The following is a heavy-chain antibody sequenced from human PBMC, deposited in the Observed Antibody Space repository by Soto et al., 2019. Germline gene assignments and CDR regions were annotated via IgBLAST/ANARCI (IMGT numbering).Heavy chain of an antibody. Sequence: GGSLRLSCAASGFIFNSYAMSWVRQAPGKGLEWVSTLTSTGGTYYADSVKGRFPISRDNSKNTLYLQMNNLRADDTAVYYWAKDGDLYSGYFDYWGLGTLVTVSS. J-gene: IGHJ4*02. CDR3: AKDGDLYSGYFDY. CDR2: LTSTGGT. D-gene: IGHD3-10*01. CDR1: GFIFNSYA. V-gene: IGHV3-23*01.